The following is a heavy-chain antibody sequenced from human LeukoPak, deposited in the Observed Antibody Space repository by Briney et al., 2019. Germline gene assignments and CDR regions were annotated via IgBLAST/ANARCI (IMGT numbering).Heavy chain of an antibody. CDR2: IYYSGST. CDR1: GGFISSSSYY. D-gene: IGHD1-26*01. CDR3: ARASGSYHFDY. J-gene: IGHJ4*02. Sequence: SETLSLTCTVSGGFISSSSYYWGWIRQPPGKGLEWIGSIYYSGSTYYNPSLKSRVTISVDTSKNQFSLKLSSVTAADTAVYYCARASGSYHFDYWGQGTLVTVSS. V-gene: IGHV4-39*01.